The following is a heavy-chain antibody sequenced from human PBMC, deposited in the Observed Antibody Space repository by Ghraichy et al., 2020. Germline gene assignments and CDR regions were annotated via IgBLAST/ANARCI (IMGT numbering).Heavy chain of an antibody. CDR2: ISAFDGNT. Sequence: ASVKVSCKASGYTFSNYGINWVRQAPGQGLEWMGWISAFDGNTNYAQKIQGRVTMTTDKATPTAYMGLTSLRSDDTAVYYCARAGWLQVSDTAFDIWGQGTMVTVSS. CDR1: GYTFSNYG. D-gene: IGHD5-12*01. CDR3: ARAGWLQVSDTAFDI. J-gene: IGHJ3*02. V-gene: IGHV1-18*04.